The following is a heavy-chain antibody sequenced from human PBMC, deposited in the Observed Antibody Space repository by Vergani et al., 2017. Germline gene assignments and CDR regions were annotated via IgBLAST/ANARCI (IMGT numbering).Heavy chain of an antibody. J-gene: IGHJ4*02. Sequence: EVQLVESGEGVVHPGGSRRLSCAASDLTFDDYAMHWVRQAPGKGRELVTLIGGEGGSTYYADSVKGRFTISRDNSKNSLYLQMNSLRTEDTALYYCAKAKTTSPVFDYWGQGTLVTVSS. CDR3: AKAKTTSPVFDY. D-gene: IGHD1-7*01. CDR1: DLTFDDYA. CDR2: IGGEGGST. V-gene: IGHV3-43*02.